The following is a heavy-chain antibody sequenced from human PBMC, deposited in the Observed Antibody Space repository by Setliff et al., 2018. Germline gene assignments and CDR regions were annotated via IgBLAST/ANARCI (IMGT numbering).Heavy chain of an antibody. D-gene: IGHD2-21*01. CDR3: SSYLVS. CDR1: GGSISSGDYY. V-gene: IGHV3-7*01. J-gene: IGHJ4*02. Sequence: ETLSLTCTVSGGSISSGDYYWSWIRQPPGKGLEWVANIKEDGSQRNYVDAVRGRFTVSRDNARNLLYLQMNSLRVDDTAVYYCSSYLVSWGQGALVTVSS. CDR2: IKEDGSQR.